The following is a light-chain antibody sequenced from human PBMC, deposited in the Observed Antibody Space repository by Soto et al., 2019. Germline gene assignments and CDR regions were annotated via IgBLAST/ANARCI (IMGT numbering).Light chain of an antibody. CDR2: EVS. CDR3: SSYAGSNNSLV. V-gene: IGLV2-8*01. Sequence: PRSGKESPGQSFTIPCNKTSSDVGGYNYVSWYQQHPGKAPKLMIYEVSKRPSGVPDRFSGSKSGNTASLTVSGLQAEDEADYYCSSYAGSNNSLVFATGTKVTVL. J-gene: IGLJ1*01. CDR1: SSDVGGYNY.